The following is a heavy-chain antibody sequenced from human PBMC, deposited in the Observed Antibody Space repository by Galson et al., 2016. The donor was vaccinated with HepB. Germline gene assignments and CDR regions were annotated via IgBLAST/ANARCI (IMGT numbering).Heavy chain of an antibody. CDR2: INPNSGAT. D-gene: IGHD6-13*01. J-gene: IGHJ3*02. CDR3: ARVGGSNWESHDAFDI. V-gene: IGHV1-2*02. CDR1: GYTLTDYY. Sequence: SVKVSCKASGYTLTDYYMHWVRQAPGQGLQWMGWINPNSGATQYVQNFQGRVTMTRDTSIGTAYLDLSRLTSDDSAVYYCARVGGSNWESHDAFDIWGQGTLVTVSS.